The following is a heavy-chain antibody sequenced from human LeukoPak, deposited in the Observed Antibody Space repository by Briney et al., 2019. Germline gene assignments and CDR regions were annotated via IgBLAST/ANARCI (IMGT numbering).Heavy chain of an antibody. J-gene: IGHJ4*02. CDR1: GYTFTGYY. CDR2: INPNSGDT. D-gene: IGHD3-16*02. Sequence: ASVKVSCKASGYTFTGYYMHWVRQAPEQGLEWMGWINPNSGDTNYAQKFQGRVTMTRDTSISTAYMELSRLRSDDTAVYYCARDDYVWGSYRYDLDYWGQGTLVTVSS. V-gene: IGHV1-2*02. CDR3: ARDDYVWGSYRYDLDY.